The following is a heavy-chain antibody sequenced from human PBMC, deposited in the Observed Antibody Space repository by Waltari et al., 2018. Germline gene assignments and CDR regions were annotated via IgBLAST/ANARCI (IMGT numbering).Heavy chain of an antibody. J-gene: IGHJ5*02. CDR3: APGEECITSCYPYSLGSDP. Sequence: EVQLLDSGGGLVQPGGSLRLACAASGITFSNYAMSWVRQAPGKGLEWGSAISADAINTYYAESVRGRFTISRDSSKNTVFLQMNSLRVEDTAVYYCAPGEECITSCYPYSLGSDPWGQGTLVTVSS. CDR1: GITFSNYA. CDR2: ISADAINT. V-gene: IGHV3-23*01. D-gene: IGHD2-2*01.